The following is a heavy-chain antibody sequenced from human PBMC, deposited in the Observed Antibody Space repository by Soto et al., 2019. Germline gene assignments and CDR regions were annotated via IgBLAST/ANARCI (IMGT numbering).Heavy chain of an antibody. V-gene: IGHV3-73*01. J-gene: IGHJ5*02. Sequence: GSLRLSCAASGFTFSGSAMHWVRQASGKGLEWVGRIRSKANSYATAYAASVKGRFTISRDDSKNTAYLQMNSLKPQDTAVYYCTRLSVFWSGYYDNWFDPWGQGTLVTVSS. D-gene: IGHD3-3*01. CDR3: TRLSVFWSGYYDNWFDP. CDR1: GFTFSGSA. CDR2: IRSKANSYAT.